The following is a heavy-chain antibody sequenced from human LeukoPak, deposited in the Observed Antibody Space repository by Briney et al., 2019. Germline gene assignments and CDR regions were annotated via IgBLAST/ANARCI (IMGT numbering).Heavy chain of an antibody. CDR2: IYPGDSDT. J-gene: IGHJ3*02. Sequence: GESQKISWKGSGYSFTSYWIGWVRQMPGKGLEWMGIIYPGDSDTRYSPSFQGQVTISADKSISTAYLQWSSLKASDTAMYYCARQSTNDAFDIWGQGTMVTVSS. CDR3: ARQSTNDAFDI. D-gene: IGHD1-1*01. CDR1: GYSFTSYW. V-gene: IGHV5-51*01.